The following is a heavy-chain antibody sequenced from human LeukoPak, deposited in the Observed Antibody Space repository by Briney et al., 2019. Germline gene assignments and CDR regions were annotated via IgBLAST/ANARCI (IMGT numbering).Heavy chain of an antibody. D-gene: IGHD2-2*01. CDR2: ISWNSGSI. V-gene: IGHV3-9*01. CDR1: GFTFDDYA. Sequence: GRSLRLSCAASGFTFDDYAMHWVRQAPGKGLEGVSGISWNSGSIGYADSVKGRFTISRDNAKNSLYLQMNSLRAEDTALYYCATGDISSTRRHYYGMDVWGQGTTVTVSS. CDR3: ATGDISSTRRHYYGMDV. J-gene: IGHJ6*02.